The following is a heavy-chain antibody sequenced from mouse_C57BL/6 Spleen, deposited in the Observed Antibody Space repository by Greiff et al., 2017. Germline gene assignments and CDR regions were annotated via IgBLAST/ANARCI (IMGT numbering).Heavy chain of an antibody. CDR1: GYAFTNYL. J-gene: IGHJ4*01. CDR2: INPGSGGT. V-gene: IGHV1-54*01. CDR3: ARPMVTTARDY. Sequence: QVQLQQSGAELVRPGTSVKVSCKASGYAFTNYLIEWVKQRPGQGLEWIGVINPGSGGTNYNEKFKGKATLTADKSSSTAYMQLSSLTSEDSAVYFCARPMVTTARDYWGQGTSVTVSS. D-gene: IGHD2-2*01.